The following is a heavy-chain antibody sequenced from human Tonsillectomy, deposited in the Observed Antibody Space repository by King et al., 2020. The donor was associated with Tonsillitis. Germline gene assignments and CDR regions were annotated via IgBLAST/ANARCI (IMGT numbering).Heavy chain of an antibody. CDR1: GFTLRSYG. J-gene: IGHJ4*02. CDR2: ISSDGSYK. CDR3: AKDVCELPTFVDF. D-gene: IGHD1-26*01. V-gene: IGHV3-30*18. Sequence: VQLVESGGGVVQPGRSLRLSCAASGFTLRSYGMHWVRQAPGKGLEWVALISSDGSYKSYADSVKGRFTISRDNSKNTLHLQMNSLRAEDTAVYYCAKDVCELPTFVDFWGQGTLVSVPS.